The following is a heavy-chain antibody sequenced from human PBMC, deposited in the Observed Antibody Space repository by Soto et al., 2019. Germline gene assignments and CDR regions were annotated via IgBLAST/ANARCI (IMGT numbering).Heavy chain of an antibody. CDR2: IIVGNGQT. CDR3: AAELYSGGSCCSFDI. Sequence: SVKVSFKTSGFTFSKSAVQWVRQARGQRLEWIGWIIVGNGQTKSAQNLQERMIITRDMSTSTAYMELSSLRSEDTAVYYCAAELYSGGSCCSFDIWGQGTMVTVSS. D-gene: IGHD2-15*01. CDR1: GFTFSKSA. V-gene: IGHV1-58*01. J-gene: IGHJ3*02.